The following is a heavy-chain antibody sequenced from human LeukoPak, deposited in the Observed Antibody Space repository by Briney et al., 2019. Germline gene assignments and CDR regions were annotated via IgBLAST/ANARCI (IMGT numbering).Heavy chain of an antibody. Sequence: GGSLRLSCASSGFTYDDYGMSWVRQAPGKGVEGVSGIKWKGGSTGYADSVKGRFIISRDNAKNSLYLQMNSLRAEDTALYYCARGLGGYTSSQAYWGQGTLVTVSS. J-gene: IGHJ4*02. CDR1: GFTYDDYG. CDR3: ARGLGGYTSSQAY. CDR2: IKWKGGST. V-gene: IGHV3-20*04. D-gene: IGHD6-13*01.